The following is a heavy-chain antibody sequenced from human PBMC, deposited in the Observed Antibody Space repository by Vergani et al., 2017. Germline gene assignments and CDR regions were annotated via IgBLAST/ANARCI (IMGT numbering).Heavy chain of an antibody. V-gene: IGHV3-30-3*01. CDR1: GFTFGDHG. D-gene: IGHD3-10*01. J-gene: IGHJ6*02. Sequence: QVQLVESGGGVIQPGRSLRLSCAASGFTFGDHGFHWVRRPPGKGLVWVALISYDGTNKYYTNSVRGRFTISRDNAKSSLYLQMNSLRAEDTGVYYCARDRYYLGSGSYPYFYYYGLDVWGQGTAVTVSS. CDR3: ARDRYYLGSGSYPYFYYYGLDV. CDR2: ISYDGTNK.